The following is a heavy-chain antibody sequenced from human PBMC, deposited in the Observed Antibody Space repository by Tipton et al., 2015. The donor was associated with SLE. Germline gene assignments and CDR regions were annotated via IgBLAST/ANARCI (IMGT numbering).Heavy chain of an antibody. J-gene: IGHJ3*02. CDR1: GFTFSSYW. D-gene: IGHD3-10*01. CDR3: ATFRDVVQGVIGAFNI. V-gene: IGHV3-7*01. Sequence: GSLRLSCAASGFTFSSYWMSWVRQAPGKGLEWVANIKQDGSEKYYVDSVKGRFTISRDNAKNSLYLQMNSLRAEDTAVYYCATFRDVVQGVIGAFNIWGQGTMVTVSS. CDR2: IKQDGSEK.